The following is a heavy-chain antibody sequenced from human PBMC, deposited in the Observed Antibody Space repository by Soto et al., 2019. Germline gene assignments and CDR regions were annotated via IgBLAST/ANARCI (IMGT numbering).Heavy chain of an antibody. D-gene: IGHD6-6*01. V-gene: IGHV3-30*18. Sequence: GGSLRLSCAASGFTFSSYGMHWVRQAPGKGLEWVAVISYDGSNKYYADSVKGRFTISRDNSKNTLYLQMNSLRAEDTAVYYCAKDLQLVYYYYGMDVWGQGTTVTVSS. CDR2: ISYDGSNK. J-gene: IGHJ6*02. CDR3: AKDLQLVYYYYGMDV. CDR1: GFTFSSYG.